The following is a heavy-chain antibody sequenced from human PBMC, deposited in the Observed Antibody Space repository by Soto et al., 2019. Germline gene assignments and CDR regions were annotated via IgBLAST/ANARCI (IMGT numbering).Heavy chain of an antibody. CDR3: ARDLNGGPYYYGLDV. Sequence: EASVKVSCKASGYTFTSYYMHWVRQAPGQGLEWMGIINPSGGDTKYSQKFQGRVTISRDTSARTAYMELSSRGSEDTGVYYCARDLNGGPYYYGLDVWGQGTTVTVSS. CDR2: INPSGGDT. CDR1: GYTFTSYY. J-gene: IGHJ6*02. D-gene: IGHD4-17*01. V-gene: IGHV1-46*01.